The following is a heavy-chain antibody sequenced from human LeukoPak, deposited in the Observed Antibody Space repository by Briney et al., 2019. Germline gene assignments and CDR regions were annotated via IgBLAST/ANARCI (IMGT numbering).Heavy chain of an antibody. Sequence: SETLCLTCAVSGASISSTNWWSWVRQPPGKGLEWFWEIYHNGNTNFNPSLKSRVTISVDKSKNQFSLKLSSVTAADTAVYYCASPLGYCSDSRCPQSWFDPWGQGTLVTVSS. CDR2: IYHNGNT. CDR3: ASPLGYCSDSRCPQSWFDP. CDR1: GASISSTNW. V-gene: IGHV4-4*02. D-gene: IGHD2-15*01. J-gene: IGHJ5*02.